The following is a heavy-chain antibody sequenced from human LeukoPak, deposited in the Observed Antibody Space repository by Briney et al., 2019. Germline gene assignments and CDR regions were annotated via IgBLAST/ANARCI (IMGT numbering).Heavy chain of an antibody. CDR1: GFTFSSYW. CDR2: IKQDGSEK. J-gene: IGHJ4*02. V-gene: IGHV3-7*01. D-gene: IGHD1-26*01. CDR3: ARDGGRGVFDY. Sequence: GGSLRLSCAASGFTFSSYWMSWVRQAPGKGLEWAANIKQDGSEKYYVDSVKGRFTISRDNAKNSLYLQMNSLRAEDTAVYYCARDGGRGVFDYWGQGTLVTVSS.